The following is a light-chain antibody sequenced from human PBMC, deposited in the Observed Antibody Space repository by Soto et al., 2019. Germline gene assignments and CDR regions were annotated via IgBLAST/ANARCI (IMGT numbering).Light chain of an antibody. CDR3: QHYNNWPRT. CDR1: QSVSSN. J-gene: IGKJ1*01. V-gene: IGKV3-15*01. Sequence: EIVMTQSPATLSVSPGERATLSWRASQSVSSNLAWYQQKPGQAPRLLIYGASTRATGIPARFSGSGSGTEFTLPISSLQSEDFAVYYCQHYNNWPRTFGQGTKVEIK. CDR2: GAS.